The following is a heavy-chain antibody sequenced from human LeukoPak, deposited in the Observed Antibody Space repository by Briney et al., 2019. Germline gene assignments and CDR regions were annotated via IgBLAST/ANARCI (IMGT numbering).Heavy chain of an antibody. D-gene: IGHD3-3*01. V-gene: IGHV3-23*01. Sequence: GGSLRLSCAASGFTFSSHGMCWVRQAPGRGLEWVSSISIGGDTTYSDSVKGRFTISRDNSKNTLYLQMNSLRAEDTAVYYCARGRYYDFWSGYYTLWGQGTLVTVSS. CDR3: ARGRYYDFWSGYYTL. J-gene: IGHJ4*02. CDR2: ISIGGDTT. CDR1: GFTFSSHG.